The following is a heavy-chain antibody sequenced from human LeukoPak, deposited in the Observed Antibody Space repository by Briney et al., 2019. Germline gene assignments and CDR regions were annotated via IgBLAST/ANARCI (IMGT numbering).Heavy chain of an antibody. J-gene: IGHJ3*02. Sequence: GASVKVSCKASGYTFTSYGISWVRQAPGQGLEWMGWISAYNGNTNYAQKLQGRVTMTTDTSTSTAYMEVSRLRSDDTAMYYCARNIWFGESSDAFDIWGQGTMVTVSS. V-gene: IGHV1-18*01. CDR3: ARNIWFGESSDAFDI. CDR2: ISAYNGNT. D-gene: IGHD3-10*01. CDR1: GYTFTSYG.